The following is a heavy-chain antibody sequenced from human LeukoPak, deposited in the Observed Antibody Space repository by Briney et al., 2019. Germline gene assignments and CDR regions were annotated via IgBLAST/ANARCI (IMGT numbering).Heavy chain of an antibody. Sequence: SEPLSLTFTVSGXSISSYYWSWIRQPPGKGLEWIGYIYDSGSTDYNPSLKSRATISLYTSKNQFSLRLSSVTAADTAVYYCARDVEMATVGSYFYAMDVWGQGTTVTVSS. D-gene: IGHD5-24*01. CDR1: GXSISSYY. V-gene: IGHV4-59*01. CDR2: IYDSGST. J-gene: IGHJ6*02. CDR3: ARDVEMATVGSYFYAMDV.